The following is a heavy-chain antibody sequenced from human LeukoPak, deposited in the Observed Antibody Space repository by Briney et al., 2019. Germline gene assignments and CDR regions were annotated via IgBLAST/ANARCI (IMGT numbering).Heavy chain of an antibody. V-gene: IGHV4-59*01. J-gene: IGHJ4*02. D-gene: IGHD3-10*01. CDR3: ARGGAYGSGSFDY. CDR2: IYYSGST. Sequence: PSETLSLTCNVSGGSISSYYWSWIRQPPGKGLEWIGYIYYSGSTNYNPSLKSRVTISVDTSKNQFSLKLSSVTAADTAVYYCARGGAYGSGSFDYWGQGTLVTVSS. CDR1: GGSISSYY.